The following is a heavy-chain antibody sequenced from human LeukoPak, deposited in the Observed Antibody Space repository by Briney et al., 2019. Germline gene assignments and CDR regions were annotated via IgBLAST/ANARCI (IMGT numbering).Heavy chain of an antibody. V-gene: IGHV4-34*01. J-gene: IGHJ6*02. D-gene: IGHD3-10*01. CDR2: INHSGGT. Sequence: SETLSLTCAVYGGSFSNYYWSWIRQAPGKGLEWIGEINHSGGTNYNPSLKSRVTISVGTSKNQFSLKLTSVTAADTAVYYCATRGVWGQGTTVTVSS. CDR1: GGSFSNYY. CDR3: ATRGV.